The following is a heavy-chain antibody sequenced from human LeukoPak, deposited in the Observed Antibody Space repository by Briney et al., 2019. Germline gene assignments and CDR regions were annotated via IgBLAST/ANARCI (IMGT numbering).Heavy chain of an antibody. CDR2: ISYDGSNK. CDR3: ARDSGDSNGLFDY. CDR1: GFTFSSYA. Sequence: QAGGSLRLSCAASGFTFSSYAMHWVRQAPGKGLEWVAVISYDGSNKYYADSVKGRFTISRDNSKNTLYLQMNSLRAEDTAVYYCARDSGDSNGLFDYWGQGTLVTVSS. D-gene: IGHD2-15*01. J-gene: IGHJ4*02. V-gene: IGHV3-30-3*01.